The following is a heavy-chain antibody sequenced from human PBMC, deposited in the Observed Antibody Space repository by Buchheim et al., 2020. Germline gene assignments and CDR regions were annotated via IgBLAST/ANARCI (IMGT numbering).Heavy chain of an antibody. J-gene: IGHJ4*02. Sequence: EVQLVESGGGLVQPGGSLRLSCATSGFTFSTSWMSWIRQAPGRGLEWVANINQDGSEKYYLDSVKGRFTISRDNAQNSLYLQMNSLTAEDTAVYYCVGWPWGGYWGQGTL. D-gene: IGHD3-16*01. CDR2: INQDGSEK. V-gene: IGHV3-7*01. CDR3: VGWPWGGY. CDR1: GFTFSTSW.